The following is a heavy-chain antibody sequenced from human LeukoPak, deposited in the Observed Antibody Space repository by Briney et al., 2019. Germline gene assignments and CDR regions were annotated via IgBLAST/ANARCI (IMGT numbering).Heavy chain of an antibody. CDR3: ARDFAIFGVASINWFDP. D-gene: IGHD3-3*01. V-gene: IGHV4-4*07. CDR2: IYTSGST. CDR1: GGSISSYY. J-gene: IGHJ5*02. Sequence: SETLSLTCTVSGGSISSYYWSWIRQPAGKGLEWIGRIYTSGSTNYNPSLKSRVTMSVDTSKNQFSLKLSSVTAADTAVYYCARDFAIFGVASINWFDPWGQGTLVTVSS.